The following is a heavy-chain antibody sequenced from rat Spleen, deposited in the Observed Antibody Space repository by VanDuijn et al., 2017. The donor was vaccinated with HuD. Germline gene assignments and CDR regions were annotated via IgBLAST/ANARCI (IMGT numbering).Heavy chain of an antibody. CDR2: VTNYGDTT. CDR1: GFTFSDYY. Sequence: EVQLVESDGGLVQPGRSLKLSCAASGFTFSDYYMAWVRQAPTKGLEWVASVTNYGDTTYYPDSVKGRFTISRDNAQSTLYLQMNSLRSEDTATYYCTRGGAPFDYWGQGVMVTVSS. CDR3: TRGGAPFDY. V-gene: IGHV5-20*01. J-gene: IGHJ2*01. D-gene: IGHD3-1*01.